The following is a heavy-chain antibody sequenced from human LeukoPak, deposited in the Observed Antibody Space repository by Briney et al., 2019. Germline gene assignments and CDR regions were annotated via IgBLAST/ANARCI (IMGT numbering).Heavy chain of an antibody. Sequence: SETLSLTCTVSGGSISSSSYYWGWIRQPPGKGLEWIGSIYYSVSTYYNPSLKSRVTISVDTSKNQFSLKLSSVTAADTAVYYCARDRYYYDSSGYRFDYWGQGTLVTVSS. CDR1: GGSISSSSYY. CDR3: ARDRYYYDSSGYRFDY. V-gene: IGHV4-39*07. D-gene: IGHD3-22*01. CDR2: IYYSVST. J-gene: IGHJ4*02.